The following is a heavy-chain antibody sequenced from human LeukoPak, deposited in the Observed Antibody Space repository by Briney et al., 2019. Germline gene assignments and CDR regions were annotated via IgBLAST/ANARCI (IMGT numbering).Heavy chain of an antibody. V-gene: IGHV4-34*01. J-gene: IGHJ6*02. Sequence: SETLSLTCAVYGGSFSGYYWSWLVQPPGLGLEWIGELNHSGSTNYNPSLKSRVTISLTTSKNQFSLQLSSATAADTAVYYCARGRVRYCSSTSCYYYYGMDVWGQGTTVTVSS. CDR2: LNHSGST. D-gene: IGHD2-2*01. CDR3: ARGRVRYCSSTSCYYYYGMDV. CDR1: GGSFSGYY.